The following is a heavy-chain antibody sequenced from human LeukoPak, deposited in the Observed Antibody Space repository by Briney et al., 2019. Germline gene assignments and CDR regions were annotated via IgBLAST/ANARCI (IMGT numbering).Heavy chain of an antibody. CDR1: GFTFSSYW. CDR2: ISYDGSNK. J-gene: IGHJ4*02. D-gene: IGHD1-1*01. CDR3: AKRRYIRPYGPLDY. V-gene: IGHV3-30*18. Sequence: PGGSLRLSCAASGFTFSSYWMHWVRQAPGKGLEWVAVISYDGSNKYYADSVKGRFTISRDNSKNTLYLQMNSLRAEDTAVYYCAKRRYIRPYGPLDYWGQGTLVTVSS.